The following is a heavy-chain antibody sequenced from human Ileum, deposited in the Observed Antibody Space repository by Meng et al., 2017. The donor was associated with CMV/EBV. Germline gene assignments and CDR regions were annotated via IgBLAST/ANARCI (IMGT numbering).Heavy chain of an antibody. Sequence: SETLSLTCPVPGGSISSSNYYWGWIRQRPGKGLEWIGSIYYFGSTYYNPSLKSRVTISVDTSKNQFSLNLSSVTAADTAVYYCARDRHYYYYYGMDVWGQGTTVTVSS. CDR2: IYYFGST. V-gene: IGHV4-39*07. J-gene: IGHJ6*02. CDR3: ARDRHYYYYYGMDV. CDR1: GGSISSSNYY.